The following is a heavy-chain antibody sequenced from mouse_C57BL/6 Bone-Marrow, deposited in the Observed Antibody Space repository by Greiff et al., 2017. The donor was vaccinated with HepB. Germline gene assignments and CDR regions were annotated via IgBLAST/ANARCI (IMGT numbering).Heavy chain of an antibody. CDR1: GFTFTDYY. V-gene: IGHV7-3*01. CDR2: IRNKANGYTT. J-gene: IGHJ2*01. CDR3: AGSYNYFDY. Sequence: EVKVVESGGGLVQPGGSLSLSCAASGFTFTDYYMSWVRQPPGKALEWLGFIRNKANGYTTEYSASVKGRFTISRDNSQSILYLQMNALRAEDSATYYCAGSYNYFDYWGQGTTLTVSS.